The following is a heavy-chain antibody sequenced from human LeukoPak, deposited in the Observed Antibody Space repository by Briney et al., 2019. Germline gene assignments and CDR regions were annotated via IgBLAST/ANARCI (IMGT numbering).Heavy chain of an antibody. V-gene: IGHV4-59*08. CDR2: IYYSGST. Sequence: SETLSLTCSVSGGSISTDYWSWIRQPPGEGLEWSGYIYYSGSTSYNPSLKSRVTISVDTSKNQFSLKLSSVTAADTAVYYCASMGSGGKGPFDYWGQGTLVTVSS. D-gene: IGHD3-10*01. CDR3: ASMGSGGKGPFDY. J-gene: IGHJ4*02. CDR1: GGSISTDY.